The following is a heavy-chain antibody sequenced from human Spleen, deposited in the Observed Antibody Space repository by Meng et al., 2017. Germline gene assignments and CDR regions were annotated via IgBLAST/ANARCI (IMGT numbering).Heavy chain of an antibody. D-gene: IGHD6-19*01. J-gene: IGHJ5*02. CDR1: GGSISTSGYY. CDR2: IGHSGFT. V-gene: IGHV4-39*01. Sequence: QPQLQDSCPGLVKPSGALSLPCSISGGSISTSGYYWGCIRQPPGKGLEWIGSIGHSGFTYYTPSLKSRVTVSIDTSRNQFSLWLTSVTAADTAVYYCVRSSGWVKTGFDPWGQGTLVTVSS. CDR3: VRSSGWVKTGFDP.